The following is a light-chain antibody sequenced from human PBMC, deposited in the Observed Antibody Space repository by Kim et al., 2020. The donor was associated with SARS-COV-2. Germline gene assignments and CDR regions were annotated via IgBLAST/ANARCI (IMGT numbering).Light chain of an antibody. CDR3: SSFTSSGTFV. CDR1: CGDIGRFSF. CDR2: NVT. J-gene: IGLJ2*01. Sequence: QSITSSCTGSCGDIGRFSFVTWYQQHPDKAPKLMIYNVTKRPSGISNRFSGSKSGNTASLTISGLQAEDEVDYYCSSFTSSGTFVFGGGTKVTVL. V-gene: IGLV2-14*03.